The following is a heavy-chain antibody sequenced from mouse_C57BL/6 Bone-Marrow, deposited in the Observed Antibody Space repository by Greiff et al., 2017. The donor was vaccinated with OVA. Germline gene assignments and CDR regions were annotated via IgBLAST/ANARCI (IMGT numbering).Heavy chain of an antibody. CDR1: GYTFTSYW. D-gene: IGHD2-2*01. J-gene: IGHJ1*03. Sequence: QVQLQQPGTELVKPGASVKLSCKASGYTFTSYWMHWVKQRPGKGLEWIGNINPSNGGTNYNEKFKSKATLSVDKSSSTAYMQLSSLTSEDSAVYYCARGGYDGSYGYFYVWGTGTTVTVSS. CDR3: ARGGYDGSYGYFYV. CDR2: INPSNGGT. V-gene: IGHV1-53*01.